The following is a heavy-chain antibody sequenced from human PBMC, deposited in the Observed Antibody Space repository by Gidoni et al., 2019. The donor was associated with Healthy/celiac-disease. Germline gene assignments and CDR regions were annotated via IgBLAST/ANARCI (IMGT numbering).Heavy chain of an antibody. Sequence: EVQLLESGGGLVQPGGSLRLSCPASGYTPSRYALTWVRQAPGKGPEWVSAISGSGGSTYDADSVKSRFTISRDNSKNTLYLQMNSLRAEDTAVYYCAKDHLVITMIGVVSGVPPDYWGQGTLVTVSS. D-gene: IGHD3-22*01. V-gene: IGHV3-23*01. CDR2: ISGSGGST. CDR1: GYTPSRYA. J-gene: IGHJ4*02. CDR3: AKDHLVITMIGVVSGVPPDY.